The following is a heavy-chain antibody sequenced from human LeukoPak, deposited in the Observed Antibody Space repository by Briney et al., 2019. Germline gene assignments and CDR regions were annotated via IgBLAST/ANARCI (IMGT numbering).Heavy chain of an antibody. D-gene: IGHD3-10*01. Sequence: PGRSLRLSCAASGFTFDDYAMHWVRQAPGKGLEWVSGISWNSGSIGYADSVKGRFTISRDNAKNSLYLQMNSLRAEDTALYYCARGRPDYYGSGSYLKDWGQGTLVTVSS. V-gene: IGHV3-9*01. J-gene: IGHJ4*02. CDR2: ISWNSGSI. CDR1: GFTFDDYA. CDR3: ARGRPDYYGSGSYLKD.